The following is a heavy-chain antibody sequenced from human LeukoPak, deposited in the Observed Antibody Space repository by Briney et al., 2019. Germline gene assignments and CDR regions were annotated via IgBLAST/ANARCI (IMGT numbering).Heavy chain of an antibody. CDR2: IKQDGSEK. CDR3: ASGWLHKGY. Sequence: GGPLRLSCAASGFTFSDYYMSWVRQAPGKGLEWVANIKQDGSEKYYVDSVKGRFTISRDNAKNSLYLQMNSLRAEDTAVYYCASGWLHKGYWGQGTLVTVSS. J-gene: IGHJ4*02. D-gene: IGHD5-24*01. CDR1: GFTFSDYY. V-gene: IGHV3-7*01.